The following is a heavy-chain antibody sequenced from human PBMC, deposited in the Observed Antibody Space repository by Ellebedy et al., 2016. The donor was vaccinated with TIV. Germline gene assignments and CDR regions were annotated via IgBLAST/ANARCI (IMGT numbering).Heavy chain of an antibody. J-gene: IGHJ4*02. D-gene: IGHD2-2*01. CDR3: AASESADSDY. CDR2: MYYSGSS. V-gene: IGHV4-59*01. CDR1: GGSIRNYY. Sequence: MPSETLSLTCTVSGGSIRNYYCTRIRPPPGTGLEWIGPMYYSGSSNYNPSLKSRVTMSIDTSKNQFALKMSSVTAADTAVYYCAASESADSDYWGPGTLVTVSS.